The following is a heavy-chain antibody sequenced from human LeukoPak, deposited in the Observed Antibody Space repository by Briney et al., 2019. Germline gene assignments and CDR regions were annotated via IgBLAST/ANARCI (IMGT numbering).Heavy chain of an antibody. Sequence: GEFLKISCKGSGYSFTSYWIGWVRQMPGKGLEWMGIVYPGDSDTRYSPSFQGQVTISADKSISTAYLQWSSLKASDTAMYYCARHLAVAVFRAFDIWGQGTMVTVSS. CDR3: ARHLAVAVFRAFDI. CDR1: GYSFTSYW. V-gene: IGHV5-51*01. J-gene: IGHJ3*02. CDR2: VYPGDSDT. D-gene: IGHD6-19*01.